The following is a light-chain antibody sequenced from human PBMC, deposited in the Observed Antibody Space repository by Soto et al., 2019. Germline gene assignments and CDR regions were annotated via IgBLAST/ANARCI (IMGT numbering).Light chain of an antibody. CDR3: AAWDNSLVGGPA. CDR2: RNN. V-gene: IGLV1-47*01. J-gene: IGLJ2*01. Sequence: QSVLTQPPSASGTPGQRVTISCSGSNSNIGSKYVYWYQQLPGTAPKLLLYRNNQRPSGVPDRFSGSKSGTSASLAISGRRSEDEAEYYCAAWDNSLVGGPAFGGGTKLTVL. CDR1: NSNIGSKY.